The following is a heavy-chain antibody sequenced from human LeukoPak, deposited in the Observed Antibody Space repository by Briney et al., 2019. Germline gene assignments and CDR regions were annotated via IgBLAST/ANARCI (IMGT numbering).Heavy chain of an antibody. V-gene: IGHV3-21*01. CDR3: ARDPTYDFWSGPLYHFDY. CDR2: ISTSSSYI. CDR1: GFTFSSYS. D-gene: IGHD3-3*01. Sequence: GGSLRLSCAASGFTFSSYSMNWVRQAPGKGLEWVSSISTSSSYIYYADSGKGRFSLARDNAKNSLYLQMNRLRAEDTAVYYCARDPTYDFWSGPLYHFDYWGQGTLVTVSS. J-gene: IGHJ4*02.